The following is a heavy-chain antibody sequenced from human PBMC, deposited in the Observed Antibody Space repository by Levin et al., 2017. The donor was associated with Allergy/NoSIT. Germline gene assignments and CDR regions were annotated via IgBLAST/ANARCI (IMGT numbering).Heavy chain of an antibody. J-gene: IGHJ4*02. CDR2: ICGSGGNT. CDR1: GFIFSGCS. V-gene: IGHV3-23*01. Sequence: GGSLRLSCAGSGFIFSGCSMSWVRQAPGKGLEWISTICGSGGNTYYTSSVKGRFTISRDNSNNTAYLQMNSVSAEDTAVYYCARIRDSSSYYNPFDYWGEGTVVTVSS. D-gene: IGHD3-22*01. CDR3: ARIRDSSSYYNPFDY.